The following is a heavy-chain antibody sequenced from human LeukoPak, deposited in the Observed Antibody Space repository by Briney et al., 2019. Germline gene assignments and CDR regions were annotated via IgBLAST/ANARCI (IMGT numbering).Heavy chain of an antibody. CDR2: IIPIFGTA. Sequence: GASVKVSCKASGGTFSSYAISWVRQAPGQGLEWMGGIIPIFGTANYAQKLQGRVTMTTDTSTSTAYMELRSLRSDDTAVYYCARDGEFWSGYYMGGGGIDYWGQGTLVTVSS. D-gene: IGHD3-3*01. CDR1: GGTFSSYA. J-gene: IGHJ4*02. V-gene: IGHV1-69*05. CDR3: ARDGEFWSGYYMGGGGIDY.